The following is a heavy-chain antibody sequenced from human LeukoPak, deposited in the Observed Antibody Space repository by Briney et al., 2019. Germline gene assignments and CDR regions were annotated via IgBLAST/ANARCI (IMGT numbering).Heavy chain of an antibody. CDR3: VRASSNYYSDY. Sequence: QPGGSLRLSCAASGFTFSDHYMDWVRRAPGEGLEWVGRSRNKANSYTTEYAASVKGRFTISRDDSKNSVHLQLNSLKTEDTAVYYCVRASSNYYSDYWGQGTLVTVSS. D-gene: IGHD3-16*02. V-gene: IGHV3-72*01. CDR1: GFTFSDHY. J-gene: IGHJ4*02. CDR2: SRNKANSYTT.